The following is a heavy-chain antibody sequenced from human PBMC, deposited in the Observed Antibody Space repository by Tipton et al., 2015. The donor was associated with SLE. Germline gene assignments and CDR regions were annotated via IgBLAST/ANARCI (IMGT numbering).Heavy chain of an antibody. Sequence: SLRLSCAASGFTFSSYAMHWVRQAPGKGLEWVAVISYDGSNKYYADSVKGRFTISRDNSKNTLYLQMNSLRAEDTAVYYCARVIVRQLVRGAFDIWGQGTMVTVSS. D-gene: IGHD6-13*01. CDR3: ARVIVRQLVRGAFDI. CDR2: ISYDGSNK. J-gene: IGHJ3*02. CDR1: GFTFSSYA. V-gene: IGHV3-30-3*01.